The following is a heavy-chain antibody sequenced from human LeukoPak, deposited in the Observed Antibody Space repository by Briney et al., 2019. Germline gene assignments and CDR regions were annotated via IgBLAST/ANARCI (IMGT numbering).Heavy chain of an antibody. CDR3: ARCTRITMVRGVIITGIYYFDY. J-gene: IGHJ4*02. CDR1: GGSFSGYY. Sequence: PSETLSLTCAVYGGSFSGYYWSWIRQPPGKGLDWIGEINHSGSTNYNPSLKSRVTISVDTSKNQFSLKLSSVTAADTAVYYCARCTRITMVRGVIITGIYYFDYWGQGTLVTVSS. D-gene: IGHD3-10*01. V-gene: IGHV4-34*01. CDR2: INHSGST.